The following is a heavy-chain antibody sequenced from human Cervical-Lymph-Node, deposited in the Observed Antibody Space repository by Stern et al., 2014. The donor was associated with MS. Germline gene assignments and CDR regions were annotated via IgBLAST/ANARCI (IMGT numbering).Heavy chain of an antibody. CDR1: GFTFEDYA. D-gene: IGHD6-6*01. V-gene: IGHV3-9*01. Sequence: EVRMVESGGGLVQPGRSLKLSCAASGFTFEDYAKPWVRQAPGKGLEWISGISWNSGNMGYADSVKGRFTISRDNAKNSLYLQMNSLRTEDTALYYCAKFASSSSPLDYWGQGTLVTVSS. J-gene: IGHJ4*02. CDR3: AKFASSSSPLDY. CDR2: ISWNSGNM.